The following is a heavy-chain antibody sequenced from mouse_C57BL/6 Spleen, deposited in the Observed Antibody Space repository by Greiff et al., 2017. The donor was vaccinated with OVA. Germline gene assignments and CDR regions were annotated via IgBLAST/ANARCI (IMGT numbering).Heavy chain of an antibody. CDR2: ISYDGSN. CDR1: GYSITSGYY. J-gene: IGHJ1*03. V-gene: IGHV3-6*01. CDR3: ARGGLPYWYFDV. D-gene: IGHD5-5*01. Sequence: EVKLMESGPGLVKPSQSLSLTCSVTGYSITSGYYWNWIRQFPGNKLEWMGYISYDGSNNYNPSLKNRISITRDTSKNQFFLKLNSVTTEDTATYYCARGGLPYWYFDVWGTGTTVTVSS.